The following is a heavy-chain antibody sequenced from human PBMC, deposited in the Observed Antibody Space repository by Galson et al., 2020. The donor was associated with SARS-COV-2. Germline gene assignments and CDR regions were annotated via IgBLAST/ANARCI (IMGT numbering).Heavy chain of an antibody. V-gene: IGHV2-5*02. CDR1: GFLPRRSGVD. CDR3: AHVLYFESSGYWGFVY. D-gene: IGHD3-22*01. J-gene: IGHJ4*02. CDR2: LYSDDDE. Sequence: SGPTLVKPTQTLTLTRALSGFLPRRSGVDVRGTHQPPAKALERPAHLYSDDDEHYSTSLKSRLTLTQATSKNQVVLKMTNMDPVDTGTYFCAHVLYFESSGYWGFVYWGQGTRVIVSS.